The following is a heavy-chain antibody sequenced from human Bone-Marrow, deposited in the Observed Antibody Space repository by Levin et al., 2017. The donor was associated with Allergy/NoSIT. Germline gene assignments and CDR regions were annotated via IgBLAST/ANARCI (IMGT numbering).Heavy chain of an antibody. J-gene: IGHJ4*02. Sequence: GESLKISCTVSGFTFSSYKIKWVRQAPGKGLEWISGIGGSSGAIYYADSLKGRITISRDDAKNSVVLQMNSLRAEDSAVYYCARDPGSGYYTHYLDYWGQGALVTVSS. CDR1: GFTFSSYK. CDR3: ARDPGSGYYTHYLDY. D-gene: IGHD3-3*01. V-gene: IGHV3-48*01. CDR2: IGGSSGAI.